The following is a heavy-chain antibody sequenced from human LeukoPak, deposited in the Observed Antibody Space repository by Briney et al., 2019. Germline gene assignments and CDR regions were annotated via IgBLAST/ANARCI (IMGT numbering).Heavy chain of an antibody. J-gene: IGHJ6*02. V-gene: IGHV4-34*01. CDR1: GGSLSGYY. D-gene: IGHD2-2*01. CDR2: INHSGST. Sequence: SETLSLTCAVYGGSLSGYYWSWIRQPPGKGLEWIGEINHSGSTNYNPSLKSRVTISVDTSKNQFSLKLSSVTAADTAVYYCARGPSIVVVPAAMDYGMDVWGQGTTATVSS. CDR3: ARGPSIVVVPAAMDYGMDV.